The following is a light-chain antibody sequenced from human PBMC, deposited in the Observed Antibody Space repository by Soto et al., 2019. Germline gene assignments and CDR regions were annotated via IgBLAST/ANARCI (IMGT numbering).Light chain of an antibody. CDR3: QSYDSSLSGWV. CDR2: GNS. V-gene: IGLV1-40*01. Sequence: QSVLTQPPSVSVAPGQRVTISCTGSSSNIGAGYDVHWYQQLPGTAPKLLIYGNSNRPSGVPDRFSGSKSGTSASLAITGLQDEDEADYYWQSYDSSLSGWVFGGGTKVTVL. CDR1: SSNIGAGYD. J-gene: IGLJ3*02.